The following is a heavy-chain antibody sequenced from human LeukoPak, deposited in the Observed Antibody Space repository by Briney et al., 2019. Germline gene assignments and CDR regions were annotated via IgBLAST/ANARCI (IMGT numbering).Heavy chain of an antibody. J-gene: IGHJ6*03. Sequence: PGGSLRLSCGASGFSFTTYWMAWVRQAPGKGLEWVANIKQDGTEKYYVDSVKGRFTISRDNAKNSLYLQMNSLRAEDTALYYCARGFTVTLPAGYHYYMDVWGKGTTVTVSS. CDR3: ARGFTVTLPAGYHYYMDV. V-gene: IGHV3-7*03. D-gene: IGHD4-11*01. CDR2: IKQDGTEK. CDR1: GFSFTTYW.